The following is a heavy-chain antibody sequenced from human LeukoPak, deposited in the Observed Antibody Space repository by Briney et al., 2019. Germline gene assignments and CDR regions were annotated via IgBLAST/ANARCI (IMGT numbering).Heavy chain of an antibody. D-gene: IGHD6-13*01. J-gene: IGHJ4*02. V-gene: IGHV3-30*02. CDR2: IRYDGSNK. Sequence: PGGSLRLSCAASGFTFSSYGMHWVRQAPGKGLEWVAFIRYDGSNKYYADSVKGRFTISRDNSKNTLYLQMNSLRAEDTAAYYCARAPFSYSSSSYYWGQGTLVTVSS. CDR3: ARAPFSYSSSSYY. CDR1: GFTFSSYG.